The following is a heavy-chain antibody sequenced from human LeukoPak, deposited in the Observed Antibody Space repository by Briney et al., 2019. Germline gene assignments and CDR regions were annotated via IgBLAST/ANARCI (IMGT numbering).Heavy chain of an antibody. CDR1: GFTFDDYA. CDR2: ISWNSGSI. V-gene: IGHV3-9*01. CDR3: ARHNYYDSGENYDY. J-gene: IGHJ4*02. D-gene: IGHD3-22*01. Sequence: PGRSLRLSCAASGFTFDDYAMHWVRQAPGKGLEWVSGISWNSGSIGYADSVKGRFTISRANAKNSLYLQMNSLRAVDTAVYYCARHNYYDSGENYDYWGQGTLVTVSS.